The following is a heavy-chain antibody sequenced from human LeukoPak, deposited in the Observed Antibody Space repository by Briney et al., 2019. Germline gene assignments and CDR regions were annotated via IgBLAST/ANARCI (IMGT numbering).Heavy chain of an antibody. V-gene: IGHV3-7*01. CDR2: IKQDGSEK. Sequence: PGGSLRLSCAASGFTFRSYWMTWVRQAPGKGLEWVANIKQDGSEKYYVDSVKGRFTISRDNAKNSRFLQMNNLRAEDTAVYYCAREDVAAYYYMDVWGKGTTVTVSS. CDR3: AREDVAAYYYMDV. J-gene: IGHJ6*03. D-gene: IGHD2-15*01. CDR1: GFTFRSYW.